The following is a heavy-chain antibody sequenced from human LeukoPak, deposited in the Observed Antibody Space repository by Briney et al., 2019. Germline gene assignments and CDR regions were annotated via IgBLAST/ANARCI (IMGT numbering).Heavy chain of an antibody. J-gene: IGHJ4*02. CDR1: GFTFSSYE. Sequence: GGSLRLSCAASGFTFSSYEMNWVRQAPGEGLEWVSYISSSGSTIYYADSVKGRFTIFRDNAKNSLYLQMNSLRAEDTAVYYCARNTVEMATIHFDYWGQGTLVTVSS. V-gene: IGHV3-48*03. CDR3: ARNTVEMATIHFDY. D-gene: IGHD5-24*01. CDR2: ISSSGSTI.